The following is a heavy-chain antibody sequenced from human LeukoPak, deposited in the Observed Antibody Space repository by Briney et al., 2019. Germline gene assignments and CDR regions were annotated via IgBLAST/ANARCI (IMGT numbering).Heavy chain of an antibody. V-gene: IGHV3-66*01. CDR2: IYSGGST. J-gene: IGHJ5*01. CDR3: AGSGIAARLTDW. CDR1: GFTVSSNY. D-gene: IGHD6-6*01. Sequence: GGFLRLSCAASGFTVSSNYMSWGRQAPGKGLEWVSVIYSGGSTYYADSVKGRFTISRDNSKNGLYLQMNSLRAEDTAVYYCAGSGIAARLTDWWGHGNLVSVSS.